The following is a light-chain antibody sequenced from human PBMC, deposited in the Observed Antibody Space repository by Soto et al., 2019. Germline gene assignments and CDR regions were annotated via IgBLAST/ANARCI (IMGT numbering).Light chain of an antibody. V-gene: IGKV3-11*01. J-gene: IGKJ5*01. CDR3: QQRSNWPTIT. Sequence: EIVMTQSPGTVSVFPGETVTLSCRASQSVSGYLDWFHQKPVQAPRLXILRIFTRAIGVPARFSGSGSGTDFTLTISSLEPEDFAVYDCQQRSNWPTITFGQGTRLEIK. CDR2: RIF. CDR1: QSVSGY.